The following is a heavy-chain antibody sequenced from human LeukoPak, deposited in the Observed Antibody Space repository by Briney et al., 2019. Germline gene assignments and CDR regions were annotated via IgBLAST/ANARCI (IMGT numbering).Heavy chain of an antibody. J-gene: IGHJ4*02. CDR2: ITYDGSNQ. V-gene: IGHV3-30*02. D-gene: IGHD6-19*01. Sequence: PGGSLRLSCAASGFAFSSYGIHWVRQAPGKGLEWVAFITYDGSNQGYADSVKGRFTISRDNSKNTLYPQMNSLRAEDTAVYYCAKDLEQWLMYYFDYWGQGTLVTVSS. CDR3: AKDLEQWLMYYFDY. CDR1: GFAFSSYG.